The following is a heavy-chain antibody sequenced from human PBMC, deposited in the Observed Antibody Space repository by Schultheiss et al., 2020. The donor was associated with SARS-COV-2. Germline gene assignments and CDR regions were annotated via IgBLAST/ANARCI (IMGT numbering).Heavy chain of an antibody. V-gene: IGHV4-61*01. CDR1: GGSVSSGSYY. Sequence: SETLSLTCTVSGGSVSSGSYYWSWIRQPPGKGLEWIGEVSQSGITSNNPSLKSRVIISVDTSKNQFSLKLSSVTAADTAVYYCARVQGLRYFDWFDYWGQGTLVTAPQ. J-gene: IGHJ4*02. CDR3: ARVQGLRYFDWFDY. D-gene: IGHD3-9*01. CDR2: VSQSGIT.